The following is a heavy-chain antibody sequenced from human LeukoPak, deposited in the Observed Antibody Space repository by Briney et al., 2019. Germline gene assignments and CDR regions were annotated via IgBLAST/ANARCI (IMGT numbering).Heavy chain of an antibody. CDR2: FDPEDGET. V-gene: IGHV1-24*01. J-gene: IGHJ4*02. D-gene: IGHD2-2*01. CDR1: GYTLIELS. CDR3: ATVCSSTSCYWNYFDY. Sequence: ASVKVSCKVSGYTLIELSMHWVRQAPGKGLEWMGGFDPEDGETIYAQKFQGRVAMTEDTSTDTAYMELSSLRSEDTAVYYCATVCSSTSCYWNYFDYWGQGTLVTVSS.